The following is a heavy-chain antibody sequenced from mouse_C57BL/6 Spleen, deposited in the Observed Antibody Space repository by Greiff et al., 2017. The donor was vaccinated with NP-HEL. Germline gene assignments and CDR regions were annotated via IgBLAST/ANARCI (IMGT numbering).Heavy chain of an antibody. CDR2: INPNNGGT. V-gene: IGHV1-26*01. D-gene: IGHD4-1*01. CDR1: GYTFTDYY. Sequence: EVQLQQSGPELVKPGASVKISCKASGYTFTDYYMNWVKQSHGKSLEWIGDINPNNGGTSYNQKFKGKATLTVDKSSSTAYMELRSLTSEDSAVYYCARVELTGPYAMDYWGQGTSVTVSS. CDR3: ARVELTGPYAMDY. J-gene: IGHJ4*01.